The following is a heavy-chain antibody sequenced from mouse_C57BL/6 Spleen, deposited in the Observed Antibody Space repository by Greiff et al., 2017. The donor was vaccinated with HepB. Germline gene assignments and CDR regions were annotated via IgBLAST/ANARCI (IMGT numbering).Heavy chain of an antibody. Sequence: VKLMESGPELVKPGASVKISCKASGYAFSSSWMNWVKQRPGKGLEWIGRIYPGDGDTNYNGKFKGKATLTADKSSSTAYMQLSSLTSEDSAVYVCARWDDYDVFYAMDYWGQGTSVTVSS. J-gene: IGHJ4*01. D-gene: IGHD2-4*01. V-gene: IGHV1-82*01. CDR2: IYPGDGDT. CDR3: ARWDDYDVFYAMDY. CDR1: GYAFSSSW.